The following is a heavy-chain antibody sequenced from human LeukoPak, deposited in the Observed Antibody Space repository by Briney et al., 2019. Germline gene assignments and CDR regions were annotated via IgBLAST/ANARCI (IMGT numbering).Heavy chain of an antibody. J-gene: IGHJ4*02. Sequence: GGSLRLSFAASGFTFSSYWMHWVRQAPGMGLEWVSSINSSSSYIYYADSVKGRFTISRDNSKNTLYLQMNSLRAEDTAVYYCAKLGRYFDWKGDWGQGTLVTVSS. V-gene: IGHV3-21*04. D-gene: IGHD3-9*01. CDR2: INSSSSYI. CDR3: AKLGRYFDWKGD. CDR1: GFTFSSYW.